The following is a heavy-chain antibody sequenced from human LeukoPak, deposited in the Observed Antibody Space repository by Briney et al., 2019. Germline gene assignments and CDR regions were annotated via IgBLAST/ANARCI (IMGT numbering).Heavy chain of an antibody. CDR3: ARRSSYCTIDY. CDR1: GGSISSYY. J-gene: IGHJ4*02. CDR2: IYYSGSA. V-gene: IGHV4-59*05. D-gene: IGHD2-8*02. Sequence: KPSETLSLTCTVSGGSISSYYWSWIRQPAGKGLEWIGSIYYSGSAYYTPSLKSRVTISVDTSKSQFSLRLSSVTAADTAVYYCARRSSYCTIDYWGQGTLVTVSS.